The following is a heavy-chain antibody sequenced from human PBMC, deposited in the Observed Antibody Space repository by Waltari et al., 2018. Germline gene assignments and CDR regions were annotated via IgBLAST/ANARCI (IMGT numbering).Heavy chain of an antibody. Sequence: QVQLQESGPGLVKPSETLSLTCTVSGGSISSYYWSWIRQPPGKGLEWIGYIYYSGSTNYNPSLKSRVTISVDTSKNQFSLKLSSVIAADTAVYYCARAGSNSWKSWFDYWGQGTLVTVSS. CDR3: ARAGSNSWKSWFDY. CDR2: IYYSGST. D-gene: IGHD4-4*01. V-gene: IGHV4-59*01. J-gene: IGHJ4*02. CDR1: GGSISSYY.